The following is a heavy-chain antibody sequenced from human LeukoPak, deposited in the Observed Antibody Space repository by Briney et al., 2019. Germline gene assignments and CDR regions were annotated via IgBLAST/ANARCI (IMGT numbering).Heavy chain of an antibody. V-gene: IGHV3-11*04. CDR1: GFTFSDYY. CDR2: ISSSDTTI. CDR3: ARVSVQVASIDY. D-gene: IGHD2-8*02. J-gene: IGHJ4*02. Sequence: PGGSLRLSCAASGFTFSDYYMSWIRQAPGKALEWVSYISSSDTTIYYADSVKGRFTISRDNAKNSLYLQMNSLRAEDTAMYYCARVSVQVASIDYWGQGTLVIVSS.